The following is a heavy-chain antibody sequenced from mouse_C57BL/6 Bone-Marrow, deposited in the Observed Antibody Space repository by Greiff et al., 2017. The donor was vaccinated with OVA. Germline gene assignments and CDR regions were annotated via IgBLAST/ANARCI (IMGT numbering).Heavy chain of an antibody. D-gene: IGHD2-2*01. V-gene: IGHV1-78*01. CDR1: GYTFTDHT. CDR2: IYPSDGST. J-gene: IGHJ3*01. CDR3: ARSFGYDVDCAY. Sequence: VQLVESDAELVKPGASVKISCKASGYTFTDHTIHWMKQRPEQGLEWIGYIYPSDGSTKYTEKFKGKATLTADKSSSTAYMQLNSLTSEYSAVYFCARSFGYDVDCAYWGQGTLVTASA.